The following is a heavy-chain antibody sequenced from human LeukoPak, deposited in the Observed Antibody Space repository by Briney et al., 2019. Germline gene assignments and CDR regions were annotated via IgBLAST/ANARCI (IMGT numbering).Heavy chain of an antibody. J-gene: IGHJ3*02. V-gene: IGHV4-4*08. CDR2: ISTSGTT. D-gene: IGHD6-13*01. Sequence: PGGSLRLSCAASGFTFSSYAMSWVRQAPGKGLEWLGRISTSGTTHYNPSLTSRVTISLDTTNNQFSLNLISVTAADTAVYYCARGHSFSNSWSRSALAIWGQGTMVTVSS. CDR1: GFTFSSYA. CDR3: ARGHSFSNSWSRSALAI.